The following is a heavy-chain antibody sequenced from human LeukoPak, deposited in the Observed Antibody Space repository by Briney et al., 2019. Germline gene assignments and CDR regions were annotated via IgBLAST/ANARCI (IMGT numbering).Heavy chain of an antibody. Sequence: PGGSLRLSCAASGFTFSSYSMNWVRQAPGKGLEWVSSISSSSSYIYYADSVKGRFTISRDNAKNSLYLQMNSLRAEDTAVYYCARDLGGIAAAEPDYWGQGTLVTVSS. CDR3: ARDLGGIAAAEPDY. CDR2: ISSSSSYI. CDR1: GFTFSSYS. D-gene: IGHD6-13*01. J-gene: IGHJ4*02. V-gene: IGHV3-21*01.